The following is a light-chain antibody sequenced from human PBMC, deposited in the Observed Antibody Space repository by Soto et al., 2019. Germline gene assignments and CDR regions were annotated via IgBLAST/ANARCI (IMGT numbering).Light chain of an antibody. Sequence: QSALTQPASLSGSPGQSITISCTGASSDVGGYNFVSWYQQHPGKVPKLIVCDVSERPSGISSRFSGSKSGNTASLTISGLQAEDEADYSCYSYTSSSALVFGTGTTLTVL. CDR2: DVS. CDR1: SSDVGGYNF. J-gene: IGLJ1*01. V-gene: IGLV2-14*03. CDR3: YSYTSSSALV.